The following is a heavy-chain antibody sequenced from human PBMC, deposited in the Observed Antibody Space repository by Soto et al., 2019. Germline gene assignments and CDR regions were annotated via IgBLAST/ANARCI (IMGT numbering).Heavy chain of an antibody. J-gene: IGHJ3*02. V-gene: IGHV3-23*01. D-gene: IGHD1-7*01. Sequence: GGSLRLSCAASGFTFSSYSMSWVRQAPGKGLEWVSHITAVGGTTYYADSVKGRFTISRDSSRNTLYLQMNSLRAEDTALYYCAKCLQVNWNYDAFHIWGQGTMVTVSS. CDR2: ITAVGGTT. CDR3: AKCLQVNWNYDAFHI. CDR1: GFTFSSYS.